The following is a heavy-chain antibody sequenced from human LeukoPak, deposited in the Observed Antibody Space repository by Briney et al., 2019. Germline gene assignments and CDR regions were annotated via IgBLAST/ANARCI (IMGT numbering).Heavy chain of an antibody. D-gene: IGHD6-6*01. CDR3: ARDGFSSSQLDY. CDR2: ISYDANNK. J-gene: IGHJ4*02. CDR1: GFTFSSFT. V-gene: IGHV3-30*04. Sequence: GGSLRLSCAASGFTFSSFTIHWVRQAPGKGLEWVAVISYDANNKYYADSVKGRFTISRDNSKNTLYLQMNSLRTEDTAIYYCARDGFSSSQLDYWGQGTLVTVSS.